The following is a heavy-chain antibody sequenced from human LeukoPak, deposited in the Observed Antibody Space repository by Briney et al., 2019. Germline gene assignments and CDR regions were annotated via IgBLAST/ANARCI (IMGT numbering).Heavy chain of an antibody. V-gene: IGHV3-21*01. CDR3: VSDGQLWFPGDFQH. Sequence: PRGSLRLSCAASGFSFSAYSMNWVRQTPGKGLEWLSTISSSSSDIFYADSVKGRFTISRDNAKKSLYLQMSSLRVDDTAVYYCVSDGQLWFPGDFQHWGQGTLVTVSS. J-gene: IGHJ1*01. CDR2: ISSSSSDI. CDR1: GFSFSAYS. D-gene: IGHD5-18*01.